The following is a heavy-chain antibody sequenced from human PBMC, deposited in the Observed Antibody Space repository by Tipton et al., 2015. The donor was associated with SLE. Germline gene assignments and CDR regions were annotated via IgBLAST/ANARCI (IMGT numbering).Heavy chain of an antibody. D-gene: IGHD3-22*01. CDR2: IYYSGST. CDR3: ARGVRDSSGYHWDAFDI. V-gene: IGHV4-59*12. CDR1: GGSISSYY. J-gene: IGHJ3*02. Sequence: TLSLTCTVSGGSISSYYWSWIRQPPGKGLEWIGYIYYSGSTNYNPSLKSRVTMSVDTSKNQFSLKLTSVTAADTAVYYCARGVRDSSGYHWDAFDIWGQGATVTVSS.